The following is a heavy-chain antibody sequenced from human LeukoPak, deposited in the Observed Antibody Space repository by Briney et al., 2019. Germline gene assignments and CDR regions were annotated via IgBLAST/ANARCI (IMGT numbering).Heavy chain of an antibody. CDR2: ISWNSGSI. Sequence: GGSLRLSCAASGFTFDDYAMHWVRQAPGKGLEWVSGISWNSGSIGYADSVKGRFTISRDNAKNSLYLQMNSLRAEDTAVYYCARVSRYCSSTSCYPGSFDIWGQGTMVTVSS. J-gene: IGHJ3*02. V-gene: IGHV3-9*01. CDR1: GFTFDDYA. D-gene: IGHD2-2*01. CDR3: ARVSRYCSSTSCYPGSFDI.